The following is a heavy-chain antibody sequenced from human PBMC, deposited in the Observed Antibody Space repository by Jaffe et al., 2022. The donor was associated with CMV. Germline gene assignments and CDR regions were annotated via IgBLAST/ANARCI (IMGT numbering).Heavy chain of an antibody. CDR2: IKSKTDGGTT. V-gene: IGHV3-15*01. J-gene: IGHJ6*02. D-gene: IGHD3-9*01. CDR1: GFTFSNAW. CDR3: TTDQAIKYDLLTGDWFSDFHYYGMDV. Sequence: EVQLVESGGGLVKPGGSLRLSCAASGFTFSNAWMSWVRQAPGKGLEWVGRIKSKTDGGTTDYAAPVKGRFTISRDDSKNTLYVQMNSLKTEDTAVYYCTTDQAIKYDLLTGDWFSDFHYYGMDVWGQGTTVTVSS.